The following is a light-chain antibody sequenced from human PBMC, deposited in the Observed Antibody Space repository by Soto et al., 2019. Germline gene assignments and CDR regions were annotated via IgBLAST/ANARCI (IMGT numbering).Light chain of an antibody. CDR2: WAF. Sequence: DIVMTQSPDSLAVSLGERATINCKSGQSVLVTPDNKNNLAWYQQKPGQPPRLLIYWAFFRESGVPDRFSGSGSGTDFTLTISSLRAEDVAVYYCQQYFIAPFTFGGGTKVEIK. J-gene: IGKJ4*01. CDR3: QQYFIAPFT. CDR1: QSVLVTPDNKNN. V-gene: IGKV4-1*01.